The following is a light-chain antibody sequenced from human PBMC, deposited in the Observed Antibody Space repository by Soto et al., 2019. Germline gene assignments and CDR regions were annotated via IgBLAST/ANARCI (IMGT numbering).Light chain of an antibody. Sequence: QSVLTQPASVSGSPGQSITISCTGTSSDVGSYNLVSWYQQHPGKAPKLMIYEGSKWPSGVSNRFSGSKSGNTASLTISGLQAEDEADYYCCSYAGSSTFEVFGTGTKLTVL. CDR3: CSYAGSSTFEV. J-gene: IGLJ1*01. CDR2: EGS. CDR1: SSDVGSYNL. V-gene: IGLV2-23*03.